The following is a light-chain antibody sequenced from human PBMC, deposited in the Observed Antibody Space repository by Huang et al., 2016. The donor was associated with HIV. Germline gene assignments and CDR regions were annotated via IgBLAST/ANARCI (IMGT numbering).Light chain of an antibody. Sequence: DIQITQSPSSLSASVGDRVNITCRASQNINRYLNWYQQRPGEAPKLLIHGASSLQSRVPSRFTGSWSGTDFTLTISSLQPEDSATYYCQQSARTPRTFGQGTKLEI. V-gene: IGKV1-39*01. J-gene: IGKJ2*01. CDR3: QQSARTPRT. CDR1: QNINRY. CDR2: GAS.